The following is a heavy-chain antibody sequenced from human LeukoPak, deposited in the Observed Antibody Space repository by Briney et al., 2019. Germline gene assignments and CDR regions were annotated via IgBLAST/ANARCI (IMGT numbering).Heavy chain of an antibody. J-gene: IGHJ6*02. Sequence: GSLRLSCAASGFTFGNYDMHWVRQTTGKGLEWVSAIGTAGDTYYPGSVKGRFTISRENAKNSLYLQMNSLRAGDTAVYYCARDYYYGMDVWGQGTTVTVSS. CDR1: GFTFGNYD. V-gene: IGHV3-13*01. CDR3: ARDYYYGMDV. CDR2: IGTAGDT.